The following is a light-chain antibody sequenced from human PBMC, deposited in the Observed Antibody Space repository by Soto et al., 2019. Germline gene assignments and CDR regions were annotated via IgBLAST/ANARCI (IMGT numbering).Light chain of an antibody. CDR3: AAWDDSLNGPL. V-gene: IGLV1-44*01. CDR1: TSNIGSNT. Sequence: QSVLTQPPSVSAAPGQKVTISCSGSTSNIGSNTVNWYQQLPGTAPTLLIYSNNQRPSGVPDRFSGSKSGTSASLAVNGLQSEDEADYYCAAWDDSLNGPLFGGGTKLTVL. J-gene: IGLJ3*02. CDR2: SNN.